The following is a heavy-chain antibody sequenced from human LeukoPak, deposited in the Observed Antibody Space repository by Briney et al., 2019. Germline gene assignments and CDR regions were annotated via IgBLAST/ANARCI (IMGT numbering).Heavy chain of an antibody. CDR3: ARRSGSGWYVY. V-gene: IGHV3-21*01. CDR2: ISSISSYI. CDR1: GFTFSSYS. Sequence: GGSLRLSCAASGFTFSSYSMNWVRQAPGKGLEWVSSISSISSYIHYADSVKGRFTISRDNAKNSLYLQMNSLRAEDTAVYYCARRSGSGWYVYWGQGTLVTVSS. D-gene: IGHD6-19*01. J-gene: IGHJ4*02.